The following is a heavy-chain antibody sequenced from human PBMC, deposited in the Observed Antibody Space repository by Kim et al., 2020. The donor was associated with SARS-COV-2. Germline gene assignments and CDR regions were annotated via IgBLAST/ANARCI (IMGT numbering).Heavy chain of an antibody. CDR2: IYTSGST. Sequence: SETLSLTCTVSGGSISSGSYYWSWIRQPAGKVLEWIGRIYTSGSTNYNPTLKRRVTISVDTSKNQFSLKLSSVTAADTAVYYCSLWDYDILTDGTLWYGMNVWGQGTPVTVSS. CDR1: GGSISSGSYY. V-gene: IGHV4-61*02. CDR3: SLWDYDILTDGTLWYGMNV. J-gene: IGHJ6*02. D-gene: IGHD3-9*01.